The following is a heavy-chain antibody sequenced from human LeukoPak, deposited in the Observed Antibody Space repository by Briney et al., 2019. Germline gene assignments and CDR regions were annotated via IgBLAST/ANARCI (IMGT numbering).Heavy chain of an antibody. CDR2: IYSGGST. V-gene: IGHV3-53*01. J-gene: IGHJ6*02. CDR1: AFSVSSNY. Sequence: PGGSLRLSCAASAFSVSSNYVSWVRQAPGKGLKWVSAIYSGGSTSYADSVKGRFTISRDKSKNTVYLQMNSLSAEDTAIYYCARVASTSPYFYGMDVWGQGTTVTVSS. CDR3: ARVASTSPYFYGMDV.